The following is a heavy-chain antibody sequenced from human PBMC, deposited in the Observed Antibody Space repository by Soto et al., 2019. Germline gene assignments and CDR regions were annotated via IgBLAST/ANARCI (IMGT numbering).Heavy chain of an antibody. V-gene: IGHV4-61*01. D-gene: IGHD3-16*01. CDR2: ISYSGSS. J-gene: IGHJ4*02. Sequence: QVQLQESGPGLVKPSETLSLTCTVSGGSVSSGSYYWYWIRQPPGKGLEWIAYISYSGSSSYNSSLKSRVTISVDTSKNQFSLNLSSVTAADTAVYYCARGVSLILGYWGQGTLVTVSS. CDR3: ARGVSLILGY. CDR1: GGSVSSGSYY.